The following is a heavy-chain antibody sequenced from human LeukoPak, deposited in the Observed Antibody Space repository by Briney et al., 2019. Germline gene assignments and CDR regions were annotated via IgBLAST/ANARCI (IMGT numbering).Heavy chain of an antibody. CDR2: ISSSSSYI. D-gene: IGHD1-26*01. V-gene: IGHV3-21*01. Sequence: PGGSLRLSCAASGFTFSSYSMNWVRQAPGKRLEWVSSISSSSSYIYYADSVKGRFTISRDNAKNSLYLQMNSLRAEDTAVYYCARDSGGGYYYYGMDVWGQGTTVTVSS. CDR3: ARDSGGGYYYYGMDV. CDR1: GFTFSSYS. J-gene: IGHJ6*02.